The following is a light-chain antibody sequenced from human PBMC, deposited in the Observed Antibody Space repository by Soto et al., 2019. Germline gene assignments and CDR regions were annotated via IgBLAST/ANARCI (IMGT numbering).Light chain of an antibody. J-gene: IGKJ2*01. Sequence: DIQMTQSPSSLSASVGDRVTITCRASQSISSYLNWYQQKPGKAPKLLIYAASSLQSGVPSRFXXXXXXXXXXXXXXXXXPXXXXTYYCQQSYSTPPSFGQGTKLEIK. CDR2: AAS. CDR3: QQSYSTPPS. V-gene: IGKV1-39*01. CDR1: QSISSY.